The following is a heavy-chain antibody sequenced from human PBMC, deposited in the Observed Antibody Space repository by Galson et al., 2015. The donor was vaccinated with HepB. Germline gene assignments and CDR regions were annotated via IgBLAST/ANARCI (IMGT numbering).Heavy chain of an antibody. CDR3: ARQDYYGSGTYPPWYGLDV. CDR1: GGNFNNFA. J-gene: IGHJ6*02. Sequence: SVKVPCKASGGNFNNFAITWVRKAPGQGLEWVGRIIPAFGAANYAQKFQGRLTISADKSTGTAYMDLTNLRSEDTAVYYCARQDYYGSGTYPPWYGLDVWGQGTTVTVSS. V-gene: IGHV1-69*06. D-gene: IGHD3-10*01. CDR2: IIPAFGAA.